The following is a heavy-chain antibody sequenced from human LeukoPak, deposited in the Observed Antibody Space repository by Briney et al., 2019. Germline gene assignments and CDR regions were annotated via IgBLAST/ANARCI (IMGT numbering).Heavy chain of an antibody. CDR3: AKDQQVVVVVAATPDY. CDR2: ISGSGGST. Sequence: PGGSLRLSCAASGFTFSSYAMSWVRQAPGKGLEWVSAISGSGGSTYYADSVKGRFTISRDNSKNTLYLQMNSLRAEDTAVYYCAKDQQVVVVVAATPDYWGQGTLVTVSP. J-gene: IGHJ4*02. V-gene: IGHV3-23*01. CDR1: GFTFSSYA. D-gene: IGHD2-15*01.